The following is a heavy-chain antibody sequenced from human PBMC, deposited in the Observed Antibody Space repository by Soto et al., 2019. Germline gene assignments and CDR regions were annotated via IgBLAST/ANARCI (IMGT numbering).Heavy chain of an antibody. CDR3: AKGSVPYGHEDYFEY. J-gene: IGHJ4*02. CDR1: GFTCSSFW. Sequence: GGSLRLSCAASGFTCSSFWMPWVRQAPGKGLEWVAAISGSGGSTYYADSVKGRFTISRDNSKNTLYLQMNSLRAEDTAVYYCAKGSVPYGHEDYFEYWGQGSLVTVSS. D-gene: IGHD3-10*01. V-gene: IGHV3-23*01. CDR2: ISGSGGST.